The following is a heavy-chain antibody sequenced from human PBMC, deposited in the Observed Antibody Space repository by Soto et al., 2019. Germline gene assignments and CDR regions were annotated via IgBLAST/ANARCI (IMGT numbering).Heavy chain of an antibody. Sequence: SETLSLTCTVSGGSISSSSYYWGWIRQPPGKGLEWIGSIYYSGSTYYKPSLKGRVTISVDTSKNQFSLKLSSVTAADTSVYYCARLLIGVYSSQHQHYYYYYGMDVWGQGTTVTVSS. CDR3: ARLLIGVYSSQHQHYYYYYGMDV. CDR2: IYYSGST. CDR1: GGSISSSSYY. V-gene: IGHV4-39*01. J-gene: IGHJ6*02. D-gene: IGHD6-13*01.